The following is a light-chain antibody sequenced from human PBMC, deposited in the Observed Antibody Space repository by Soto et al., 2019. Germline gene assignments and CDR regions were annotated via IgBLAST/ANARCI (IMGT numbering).Light chain of an antibody. CDR2: DVS. CDR1: SSDVGGYNY. V-gene: IGLV2-14*01. CDR3: SSYTSSSTL. Sequence: QPVLTQPASVSGSPGQSITISCTGTSSDVGGYNYVSWYQQHPGKAPKLMIYDVSNRPSGVSNRFSDSKSANTASLTISGLQAEDEADYSCSSYTSSSTLFGGGTKLTVL. J-gene: IGLJ2*01.